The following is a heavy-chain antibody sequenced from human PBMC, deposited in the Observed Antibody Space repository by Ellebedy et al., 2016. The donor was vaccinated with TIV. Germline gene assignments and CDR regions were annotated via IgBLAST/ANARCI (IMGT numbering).Heavy chain of an antibody. CDR2: IYAGGTT. D-gene: IGHD4-17*01. CDR1: GFTVSSNY. Sequence: GESLKISXAVSGFTVSSNYMSWVRQAPGRGPEWVSVIYAGGTTDYVASVKGRFSISRDTSKNTLFLQMNSLRADDTAIYYCAVGRPNYGDFPSWGQGTLVTVSS. CDR3: AVGRPNYGDFPS. J-gene: IGHJ5*02. V-gene: IGHV3-53*01.